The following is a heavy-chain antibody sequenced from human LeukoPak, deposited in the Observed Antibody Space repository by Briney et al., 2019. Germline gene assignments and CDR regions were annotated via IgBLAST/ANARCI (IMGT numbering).Heavy chain of an antibody. J-gene: IGHJ4*02. D-gene: IGHD5-24*01. CDR3: AGGRDGYNYNYFDY. Sequence: SETLSLTCTVSGGSISSSSYYWGWIRQPPGKGLEWIGSIYYSGSTYYNPSLKSRVTISVDTSKNQFALKLSSVTAADTAVYYCAGGRDGYNYNYFDYWGQGTLVTVPS. CDR2: IYYSGST. CDR1: GGSISSSSYY. V-gene: IGHV4-39*01.